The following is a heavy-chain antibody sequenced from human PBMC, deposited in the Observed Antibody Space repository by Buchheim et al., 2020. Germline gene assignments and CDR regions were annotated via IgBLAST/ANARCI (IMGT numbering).Heavy chain of an antibody. CDR1: GFTFSIYG. D-gene: IGHD3-3*01. J-gene: IGHJ4*02. CDR3: AKDRYDFWSGYRAY. V-gene: IGHV3-30*18. CDR2: TSYDGSNK. Sequence: QVQLVESGGGVVQPGRSLRLSCAASGFTFSIYGMHWVRQAPGKGLEWVAVTSYDGSNKYYADSVKGRFTISRDNAKNTVYLQINSLRAEDTAVYYCAKDRYDFWSGYRAYWGQGTL.